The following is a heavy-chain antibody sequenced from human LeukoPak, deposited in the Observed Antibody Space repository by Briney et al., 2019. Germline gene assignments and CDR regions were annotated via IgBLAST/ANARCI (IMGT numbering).Heavy chain of an antibody. J-gene: IGHJ4*02. D-gene: IGHD6-13*01. CDR1: GFTFSSYA. CDR2: ISGSGGST. V-gene: IGHV3-23*01. Sequence: GGSLRLSCAASGFTFSSYAMSWVRQAPGKGLEWVSAISGSGGSTYYADSVKGRFTISRDTSKNTLYLQMNSLRAEDTAVYYCAKDLQQLVYYFDYWGQGTLVTVSS. CDR3: AKDLQQLVYYFDY.